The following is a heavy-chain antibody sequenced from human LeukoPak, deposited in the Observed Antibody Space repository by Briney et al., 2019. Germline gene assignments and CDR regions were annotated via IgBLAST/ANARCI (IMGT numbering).Heavy chain of an antibody. CDR2: IFWHDNK. CDR3: AQRDSPRGSPPTTEY. D-gene: IGHD1-14*01. J-gene: IGHJ4*02. CDR1: GFSLTTGGVG. V-gene: IGHV2-5*01. Sequence: SGPTLVKTTQPLTLTCTFSGFSLTTGGVGVGWLRQPPGKAPEWLALIFWHDNKLYSPSLKKRLTIAKDTWNNRVVLTMTNMDPVDTATYFCAQRDSPRGSPPTTEYWGQGIQVTVSS.